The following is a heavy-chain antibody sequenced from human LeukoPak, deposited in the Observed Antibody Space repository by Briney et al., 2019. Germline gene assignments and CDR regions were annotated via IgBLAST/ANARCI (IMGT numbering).Heavy chain of an antibody. CDR1: GFTFSRYS. J-gene: IGHJ3*02. V-gene: IGHV3-21*01. CDR2: ISISSSYI. Sequence: GGSLRLSCAASGFTFSRYSMNWVRQAPGKGLEWVSSISISSSYIYYADSVKGRFTMSRDNAKNSLYLQVNSLRAEDTAVYYCARALEVDIVLDAFDIWGQGTMVTVSS. CDR3: ARALEVDIVLDAFDI. D-gene: IGHD2-8*01.